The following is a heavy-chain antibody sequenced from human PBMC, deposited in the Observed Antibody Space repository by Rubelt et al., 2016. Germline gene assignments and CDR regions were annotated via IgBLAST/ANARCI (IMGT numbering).Heavy chain of an antibody. Sequence: QVQLQQWGAGLLKPSETLSLTCAVYGGSFSGNYWSWIRQPPGKGLEWVSMISPDSREIHYTDAVQGRFTISRDTSKNRLFLQMNSLEVEATALYYCAKSDRTYHPFDYWGQGTLVTVSS. CDR3: AKSDRTYHPFDY. D-gene: IGHD1-14*01. J-gene: IGHJ4*02. V-gene: IGHV4-34*01. CDR2: ISPDSREI. CDR1: GGSFSGNY.